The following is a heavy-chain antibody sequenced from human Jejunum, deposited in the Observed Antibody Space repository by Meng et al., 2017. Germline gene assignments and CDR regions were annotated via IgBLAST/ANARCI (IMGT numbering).Heavy chain of an antibody. CDR1: GGSFSGYY. CDR2: INHNGSP. J-gene: IGHJ4*02. V-gene: IGHV4-34*01. D-gene: IGHD1-14*01. CDR3: AIGGPGPRLLN. Sequence: HVEVTQWGAGLLKPSETLSLTGAFYGGSFSGYYWTWIRQPPGKGLEWIGEINHNGSPYYNPSLNNRVTMSVDTSKNQLSLKLSSVTAADTAVYYCAIGGPGPRLLNWGQGTLVTVSS.